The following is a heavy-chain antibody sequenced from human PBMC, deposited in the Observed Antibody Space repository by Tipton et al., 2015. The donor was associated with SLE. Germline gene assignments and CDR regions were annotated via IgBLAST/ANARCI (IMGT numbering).Heavy chain of an antibody. J-gene: IGHJ6*03. D-gene: IGHD7-27*01. Sequence: GLVKPSQTPSLACAISGDSVSSNSAAWNWIRQSPSRGLEWLGRTYYRSKWYNDYAVSVKSRITINPDTSKNQFSLQLNSVTPEDTAVYYCAREWGSLFYYYYYMDVWGKGTTVTVSS. CDR2: TYYRSKWYN. V-gene: IGHV6-1*01. CDR1: GDSVSSNSAA. CDR3: AREWGSLFYYYYYMDV.